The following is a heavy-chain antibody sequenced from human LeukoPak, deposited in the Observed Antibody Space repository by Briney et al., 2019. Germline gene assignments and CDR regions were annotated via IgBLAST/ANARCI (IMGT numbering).Heavy chain of an antibody. Sequence: SETLSLTCTVSGGSISSHYWSWIRQPPGKGLEWIGYIYHSGSTNYNPSLKSRVTISVDTSKNQFSLKLSSVTAADTAVYYCAREDYDFWSGYSSGYYGFDYWGQGTLVTVSS. D-gene: IGHD3-3*01. CDR2: IYHSGST. CDR1: GGSISSHY. CDR3: AREDYDFWSGYSSGYYGFDY. J-gene: IGHJ4*02. V-gene: IGHV4-59*11.